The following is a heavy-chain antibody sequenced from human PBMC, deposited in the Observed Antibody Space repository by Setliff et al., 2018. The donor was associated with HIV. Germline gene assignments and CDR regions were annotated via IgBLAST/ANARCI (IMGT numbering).Heavy chain of an antibody. CDR3: AGDVGRRWDFYFDL. D-gene: IGHD1-26*01. Sequence: ASVKVSCKASGYTFTSYTLHWVRQAPGQRLEWMGWINAGNGNTKFSQKFQGRVTITRDTSASTAYMDLSSLRSEDTAVYYCAGDVGRRWDFYFDLWGRGTLVTVSS. CDR1: GYTFTSYT. CDR2: INAGNGNT. J-gene: IGHJ2*01. V-gene: IGHV1-3*01.